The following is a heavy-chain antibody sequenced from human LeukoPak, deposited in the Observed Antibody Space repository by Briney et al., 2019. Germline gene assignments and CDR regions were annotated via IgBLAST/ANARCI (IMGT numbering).Heavy chain of an antibody. J-gene: IGHJ4*02. Sequence: GESLKISCKASGYSFTSYWIGWVRQMPGKGLEWMGIFYPGDSDIRYSPSFQGQVTISADKSISTAYLQWSSLKASDTAIYYCARPVHDFWSGYYNFDYWGQGTLVTVSS. CDR1: GYSFTSYW. CDR2: FYPGDSDI. CDR3: ARPVHDFWSGYYNFDY. V-gene: IGHV5-51*01. D-gene: IGHD3-3*01.